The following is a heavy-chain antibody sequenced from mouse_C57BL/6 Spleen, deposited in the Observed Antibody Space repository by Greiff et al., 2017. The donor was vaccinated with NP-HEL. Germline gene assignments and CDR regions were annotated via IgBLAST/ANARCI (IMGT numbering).Heavy chain of an antibody. CDR3: ARSTGDYFDY. CDR1: GFTFTDYY. J-gene: IGHJ2*01. V-gene: IGHV7-3*01. Sequence: EVQVVESGGGLVQPGGSLSLSCAASGFTFTDYYMSWVRQPPGKALEWWGFIRNKANGYTTEYSASVKGRFTISRDNSQSILYLQMNALRAEDSATYYCARSTGDYFDYWGQGTTLTVSS. D-gene: IGHD4-1*02. CDR2: IRNKANGYTT.